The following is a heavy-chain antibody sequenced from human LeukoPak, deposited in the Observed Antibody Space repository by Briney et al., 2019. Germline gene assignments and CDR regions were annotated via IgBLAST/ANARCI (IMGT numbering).Heavy chain of an antibody. V-gene: IGHV4-30-4*01. J-gene: IGHJ2*01. Sequence: SETLSLTCTVSGGSISSGDYYWSWIRQPPGKDLEWLGYIYSSGSTYYNPSLKSRLTISVDTSKNQLSLKLSSVTAADTAVYYCARHVIATSGWYFDLWGRGTLVTVSP. CDR3: ARHVIATSGWYFDL. CDR1: GGSISSGDYY. CDR2: IYSSGST. D-gene: IGHD6-13*01.